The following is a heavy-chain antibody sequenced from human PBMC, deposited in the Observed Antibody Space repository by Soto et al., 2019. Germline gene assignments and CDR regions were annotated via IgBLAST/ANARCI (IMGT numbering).Heavy chain of an antibody. V-gene: IGHV1-69*13. Sequence: ASVKVSCKASGGTFSSYAISWVRQAPGQGLEWMGGIIPIFGTANYAQKFQGRVTITADESTSTAYMELSSLRSEDTAVYYCARFDAAGSGSHHWAQGTLVTVSS. CDR1: GGTFSSYA. J-gene: IGHJ4*02. D-gene: IGHD1-26*01. CDR2: IIPIFGTA. CDR3: ARFDAAGSGSHH.